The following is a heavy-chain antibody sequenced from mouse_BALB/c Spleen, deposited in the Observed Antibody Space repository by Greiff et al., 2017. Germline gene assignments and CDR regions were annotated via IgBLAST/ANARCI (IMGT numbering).Heavy chain of an antibody. CDR3: ARGSYYGFAY. CDR2: ISYSGST. J-gene: IGHJ3*01. Sequence: EVQLQQSGPGLVKPSQSLSLTCTVTGYSITSDYAWNWIRQFPGNKLEWMGYISYSGSTSYNPSLKSRISITRDTSKNQFFLQLNSVTTEDTATYYCARGSYYGFAYWGQGTLVTVSA. V-gene: IGHV3-2*02. D-gene: IGHD1-2*01. CDR1: GYSITSDYA.